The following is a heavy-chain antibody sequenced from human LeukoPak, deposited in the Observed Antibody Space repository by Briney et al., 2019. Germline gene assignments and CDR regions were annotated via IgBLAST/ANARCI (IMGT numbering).Heavy chain of an antibody. J-gene: IGHJ4*02. Sequence: PSETLSLTCAVYGGSFSGYYWSWIRQPPGKGLEWIGEINHSGSTNYNPSLKSRVTISVDTSKNQFSLKLSSVTAADTAVYYCARGLYDYVWGSYRKSLRFDYWGQGTLVTVSS. CDR1: GGSFSGYY. CDR2: INHSGST. D-gene: IGHD3-16*02. V-gene: IGHV4-34*01. CDR3: ARGLYDYVWGSYRKSLRFDY.